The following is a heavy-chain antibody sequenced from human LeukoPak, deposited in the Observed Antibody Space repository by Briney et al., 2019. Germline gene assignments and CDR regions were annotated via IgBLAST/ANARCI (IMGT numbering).Heavy chain of an antibody. CDR3: ARERRQQLVFGNWFDP. D-gene: IGHD6-13*01. V-gene: IGHV3-21*01. CDR1: GFTFSSYS. Sequence: GGSLRLSCAASGFTFSSYSMNWVRQAPGKGLEWVSSISSSSSYIYYADSVKGRFTISRDNAKNSLYLQMNSLRAEDTAVYYCARERRQQLVFGNWFDPWGQGTLVTVSS. J-gene: IGHJ5*02. CDR2: ISSSSSYI.